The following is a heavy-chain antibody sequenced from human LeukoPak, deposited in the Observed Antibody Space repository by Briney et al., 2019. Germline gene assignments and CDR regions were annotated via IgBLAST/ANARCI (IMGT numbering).Heavy chain of an antibody. CDR3: ARAYYFMDV. CDR1: GGSSSSNY. J-gene: IGHJ6*04. V-gene: IGHV4-59*01. Sequence: PSETLSLTCTVSGGSSSSNYWGWIRQPPGKGLEWIGYIYYSGSTNYNPSLKSRVTISVDTSKNQFSLKLSSVTAADTAVYYCARAYYFMDVWGKGTTVTVSS. CDR2: IYYSGST.